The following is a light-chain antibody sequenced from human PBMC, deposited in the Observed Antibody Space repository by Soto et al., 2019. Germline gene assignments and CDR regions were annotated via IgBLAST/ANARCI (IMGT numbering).Light chain of an antibody. J-gene: IGKJ1*01. V-gene: IGKV1-12*01. CDR3: QQANSFPFI. CDR1: RDISTW. CDR2: GAS. Sequence: DIQMTQSPSSLSASVGDRVTITCRASRDISTWLAWYQQKPGKAPKLLIYGASNLQSGVPSRFSGRGSGTDFTLTISILQPEDFGTYYCQQANSFPFIFAQGTKVDIK.